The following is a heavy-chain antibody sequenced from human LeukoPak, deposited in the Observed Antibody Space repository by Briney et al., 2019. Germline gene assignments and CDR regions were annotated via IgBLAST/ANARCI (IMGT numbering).Heavy chain of an antibody. CDR1: GVSISTYY. J-gene: IGHJ5*02. CDR2: FYNGGST. D-gene: IGHD5-18*01. V-gene: IGHV4-59*01. Sequence: SVTLSLTCTISGVSISTYYWSWLRQPPGKGLEGIGFFYNGGSTDYNPSLKSRVVISADTSKKQISLKLYSVTAADTAVYYCARDRQHTYGRRFDPWGQGTPVTVSS. CDR3: ARDRQHTYGRRFDP.